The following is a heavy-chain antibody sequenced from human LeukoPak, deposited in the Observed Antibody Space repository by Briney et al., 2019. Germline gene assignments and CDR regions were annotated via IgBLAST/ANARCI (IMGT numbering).Heavy chain of an antibody. J-gene: IGHJ4*02. V-gene: IGHV4-4*07. CDR2: IYSTGRS. D-gene: IGHD4-17*01. CDR3: ARRAGEYSHPYDY. Sequence: SETLSLTCTVSGGSISNYFWSWVRQPAGKGLEWIGRIYSTGRSDYNPSLKSRITMSVDTSKNQFSLKLSSVTAADTAVYYCARRAGEYSHPYDYWGQGTLVTVSS. CDR1: GGSISNYF.